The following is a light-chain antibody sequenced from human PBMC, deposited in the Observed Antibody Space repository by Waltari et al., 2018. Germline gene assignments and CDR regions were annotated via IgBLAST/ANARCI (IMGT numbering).Light chain of an antibody. CDR3: LLTYPGGRAV. CDR2: DTS. CDR1: TGPVTSDHW. V-gene: IGLV7-46*01. J-gene: IGLJ2*01. Sequence: QAVVTQEPSLTVSPGGTVTLTCGSSTGPVTSDHWPYWVQQKPGQAPQTLIYDTSAGHPWTPARLSGSLLGGKAALTLSSAQPEDEADYYCLLTYPGGRAVFGGGTELTVL.